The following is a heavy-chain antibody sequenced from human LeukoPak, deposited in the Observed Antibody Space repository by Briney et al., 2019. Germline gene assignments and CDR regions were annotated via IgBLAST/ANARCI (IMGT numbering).Heavy chain of an antibody. CDR3: ATEGYHRHDGFDI. CDR1: GFTFSSYS. D-gene: IGHD5-18*01. Sequence: GGSLRLSCAASGFTFSSYSMNWVRQAPGKGLEWVSYISSSSSTIYYADSVKGRFTISRDNAKNSLYLQMNSLRAEDTAVYYCATEGYHRHDGFDIWGQGTMVTVSS. V-gene: IGHV3-48*01. CDR2: ISSSSSTI. J-gene: IGHJ3*02.